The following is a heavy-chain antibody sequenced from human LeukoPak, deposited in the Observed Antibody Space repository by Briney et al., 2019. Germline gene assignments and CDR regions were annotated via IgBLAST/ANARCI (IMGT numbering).Heavy chain of an antibody. J-gene: IGHJ3*02. CDR1: GGSISTSNYY. Sequence: PSETLSLTCTVSGGSISTSNYYWGWIRQPPGKGLEWIGSIYYSGSTYYNPSLKSRVTISVDTSKNQFSLKLSSVTAADTAVYYCARDGSGYYSGIMWKRDAFDIWGQGTMVTVSS. CDR2: IYYSGST. V-gene: IGHV4-39*07. D-gene: IGHD3-22*01. CDR3: ARDGSGYYSGIMWKRDAFDI.